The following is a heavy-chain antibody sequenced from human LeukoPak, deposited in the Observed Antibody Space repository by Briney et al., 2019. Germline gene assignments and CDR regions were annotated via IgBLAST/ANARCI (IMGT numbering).Heavy chain of an antibody. J-gene: IGHJ4*02. D-gene: IGHD1-20*01. V-gene: IGHV3-30*18. Sequence: GRSLRLSCAASGFTFSSYGMHWVRQAPGKGLEWVAVISYDGSNKYYADSVKGRFTISRDNSKNTLYLQMNSLRAEDTAVYYCAKDVDNWNEWGSYYFDYWGQGTLVTVSS. CDR1: GFTFSSYG. CDR3: AKDVDNWNEWGSYYFDY. CDR2: ISYDGSNK.